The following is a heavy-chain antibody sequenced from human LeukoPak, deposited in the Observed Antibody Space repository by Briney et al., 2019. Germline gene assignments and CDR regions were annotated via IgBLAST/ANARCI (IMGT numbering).Heavy chain of an antibody. D-gene: IGHD6-13*01. CDR1: GFTFSDYY. CDR3: ARGYSSSRHTHQDI. CDR2: ISSSGSTI. V-gene: IGHV3-11*01. J-gene: IGHJ3*02. Sequence: GESLRLSCAASGFTFSDYYMSWIRQAPGKGLEWVSYISSSGSTIYYADSVKGRFTISRDNAKNSLYLQMNSLRAEDTAVYYCARGYSSSRHTHQDIWGQGTMVTVSS.